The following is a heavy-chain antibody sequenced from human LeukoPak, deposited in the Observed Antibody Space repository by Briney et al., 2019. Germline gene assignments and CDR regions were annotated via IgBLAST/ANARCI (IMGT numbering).Heavy chain of an antibody. J-gene: IGHJ4*02. D-gene: IGHD3-16*01. CDR1: GFTFSSYA. CDR3: AKGFYDFGWGSYYFDY. Sequence: GGSLRLSCAASGFTFSSYAMSWVRQAPGKGLEGVSAISGSDGRTYYADTLHGRFTVSRGHSKKTQYLRINRLRAEETAVYYCAKGFYDFGWGSYYFDYWGQGTLVTVSS. CDR2: ISGSDGRT. V-gene: IGHV3-23*01.